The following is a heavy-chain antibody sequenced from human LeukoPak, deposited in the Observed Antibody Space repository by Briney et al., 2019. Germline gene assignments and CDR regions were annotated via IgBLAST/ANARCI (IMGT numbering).Heavy chain of an antibody. D-gene: IGHD3-3*01. CDR1: GFTFSSYS. V-gene: IGHV3-21*04. CDR3: AKGRPYYDFWSGYYTLDY. Sequence: GGSLRLTCAASGFTFSSYSMNWVRQAPGKGLEWVSSISSSSSYIYYADSVKGRFTISRDNAKNSLYLQMNSLRAEDTALYYCAKGRPYYDFWSGYYTLDYWGQGTLVTVSS. CDR2: ISSSSSYI. J-gene: IGHJ4*02.